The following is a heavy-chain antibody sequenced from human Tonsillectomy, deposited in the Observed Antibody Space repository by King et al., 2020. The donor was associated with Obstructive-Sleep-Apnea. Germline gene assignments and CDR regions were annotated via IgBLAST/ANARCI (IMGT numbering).Heavy chain of an antibody. V-gene: IGHV4-59*01. CDR3: ATTKGGYLVGPFDC. D-gene: IGHD5-12*01. J-gene: IGHJ4*02. CDR1: GGSISSYY. Sequence: VPLQESGPGLVKPSETLSLTCTVSGGSISSYYWSWLRQPPGKGLEWIGYIYYSGSTNYNPSLKSRVTMSVDTSKSQFSMKLSPVTAADTAVYYCATTKGGYLVGPFDCWGQGTLVTVSS. CDR2: IYYSGST.